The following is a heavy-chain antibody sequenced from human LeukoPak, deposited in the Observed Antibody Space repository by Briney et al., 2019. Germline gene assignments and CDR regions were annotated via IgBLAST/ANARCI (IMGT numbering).Heavy chain of an antibody. V-gene: IGHV4-59*13. CDR2: VYYTGST. Sequence: SQTLSLTCTVSGGSINNFYWTWIPHPPAKGLEGIVYVYYTGSTYYNPPLKNRVTISDDTSRNQFPLRLNYVTAADTAVYYCARDSSTVTTRHFDYWGQGTLVTVSS. J-gene: IGHJ4*02. CDR3: ARDSSTVTTRHFDY. D-gene: IGHD4-17*01. CDR1: GGSINNFY.